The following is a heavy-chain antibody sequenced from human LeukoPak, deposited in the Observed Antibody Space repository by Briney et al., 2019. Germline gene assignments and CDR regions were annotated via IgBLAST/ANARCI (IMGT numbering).Heavy chain of an antibody. CDR1: GYIFTSYS. CDR2: INPSGGTT. D-gene: IGHD3-22*01. Sequence: ASVKVSCKASGYIFTSYSMHWVRRAPGQGLEWMGIINPSGGTTNYAQKFRGRVTMTRDTSTSTVYMDLSSLRSEDTAVYYCARDLSHRYYHRTGYAFDYWGQGTLVTVSS. CDR3: ARDLSHRYYHRTGYAFDY. J-gene: IGHJ4*02. V-gene: IGHV1-46*01.